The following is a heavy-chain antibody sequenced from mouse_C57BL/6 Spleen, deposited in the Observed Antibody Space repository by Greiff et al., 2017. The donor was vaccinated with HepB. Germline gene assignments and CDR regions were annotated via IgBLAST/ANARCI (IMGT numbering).Heavy chain of an antibody. D-gene: IGHD2-4*01. V-gene: IGHV1-7*01. CDR3: ARERVGYDYDYAMDY. J-gene: IGHJ4*01. Sequence: QVHVKQSGAELAKPGASVKLSCKASGYTFTSYWMHWVKQRPGQGLEWIGYINPSSGYTKYNQKFKDKATLTADKSSSTAYMQLSSLTYEDSAVYYCARERVGYDYDYAMDYWGQGTSVTVSS. CDR1: GYTFTSYW. CDR2: INPSSGYT.